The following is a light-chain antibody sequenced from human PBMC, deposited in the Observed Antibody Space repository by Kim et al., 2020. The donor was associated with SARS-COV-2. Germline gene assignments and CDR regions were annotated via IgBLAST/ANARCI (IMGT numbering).Light chain of an antibody. Sequence: SPGERATFSCRASQSVSSSFLTWYQQKVGQAPRVLIYGASNRAAGIPDRFSGSGSGTDFTLTISRLEPEDFAVYYCQQYGTSPWTFGQGTKVEIK. J-gene: IGKJ1*01. CDR1: QSVSSSF. CDR3: QQYGTSPWT. V-gene: IGKV3-20*01. CDR2: GAS.